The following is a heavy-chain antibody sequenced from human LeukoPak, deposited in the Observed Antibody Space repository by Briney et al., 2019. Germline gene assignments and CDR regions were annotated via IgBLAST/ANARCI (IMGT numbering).Heavy chain of an antibody. J-gene: IGHJ5*02. V-gene: IGHV4-34*01. D-gene: IGHD1-26*01. CDR2: INHSGST. CDR3: ARGGSYYFGRNWFDP. CDR1: GGSFSGYY. Sequence: SETLSLTCAVYGGSFSGYYWSWTRQPPGKGLEWIGEINHSGSTNYNPSLKSRVTISVDTSKNQFSLKLSSVTAADTAVYYCARGGSYYFGRNWFDPWGQGTLVTVSS.